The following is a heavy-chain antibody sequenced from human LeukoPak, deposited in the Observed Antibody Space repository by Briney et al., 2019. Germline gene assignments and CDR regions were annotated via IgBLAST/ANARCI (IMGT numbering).Heavy chain of an antibody. Sequence: GGSLRLSCAASGFTFSAYGMHWVRQAPGKGLEWVSFIRYDETYKYYADSVKGRFTVSRDNSKNTLYLQMNSLRAEDTAVYYCASETYYYGSGNDYWGQGTLVTVSS. CDR1: GFTFSAYG. V-gene: IGHV3-33*08. D-gene: IGHD3-10*01. J-gene: IGHJ4*02. CDR2: IRYDETYK. CDR3: ASETYYYGSGNDY.